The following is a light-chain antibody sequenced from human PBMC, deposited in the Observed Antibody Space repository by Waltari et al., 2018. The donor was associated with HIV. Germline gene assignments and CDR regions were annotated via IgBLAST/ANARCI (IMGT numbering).Light chain of an antibody. Sequence: DILMTQSPSLLSASVRHRVIMTCRASQSISSWLAWYQHKPGTAPKLLIYKASVLEGGVLSRFSGSGSGTEFTLNITNLQPDDFATYYCQHYSSSPYTFGQGTNLEIK. J-gene: IGKJ2*01. CDR1: QSISSW. CDR3: QHYSSSPYT. CDR2: KAS. V-gene: IGKV1-5*03.